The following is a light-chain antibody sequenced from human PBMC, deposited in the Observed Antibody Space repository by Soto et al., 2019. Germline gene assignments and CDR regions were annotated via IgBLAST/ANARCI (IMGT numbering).Light chain of an antibody. V-gene: IGLV1-40*01. CDR3: QSYDNSLRV. J-gene: IGLJ3*02. CDR1: SSNIGAGYD. Sequence: QPVLTQPPSVSGAPGQRVPISCTGSSSNIGAGYDVHWYQHLPGTAPKLLIYGNVNRPSGVPDRFSGSKSGPSASLAITGLQAEDEADYYCQSYDNSLRVFGGGTKLTVL. CDR2: GNV.